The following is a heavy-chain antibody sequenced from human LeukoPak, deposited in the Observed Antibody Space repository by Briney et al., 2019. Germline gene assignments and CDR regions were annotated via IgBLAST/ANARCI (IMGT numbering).Heavy chain of an antibody. D-gene: IGHD3-10*01. J-gene: IGHJ3*02. CDR2: MNPNSGNT. CDR3: ARGGASGAFDI. Sequence: ASVKVSCKASGGTFSSYAISWVRQAPGQGLEWMGWMNPNSGNTGYAQKFQGRVTITRNTSISTAYMELSSLRSEDTAVYYCARGGASGAFDIWGQGTMVTVSS. V-gene: IGHV1-8*03. CDR1: GGTFSSYA.